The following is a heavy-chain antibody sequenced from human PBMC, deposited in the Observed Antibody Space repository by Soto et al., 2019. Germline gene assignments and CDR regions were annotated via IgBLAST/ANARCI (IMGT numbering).Heavy chain of an antibody. Sequence: PSETLSLTCTVSGGSISSCCYYWSWIRQHPGKGLEWIGYIYYSGSTYYNPSLKSRVTISVDTSKNQFSLKLSSVTAADTAVYYCARGAISSTNWFDPWGQGTLVTVSS. CDR3: ARGAISSTNWFDP. CDR2: IYYSGST. CDR1: GGSISSCCYY. J-gene: IGHJ5*02. D-gene: IGHD3-16*02. V-gene: IGHV4-31*03.